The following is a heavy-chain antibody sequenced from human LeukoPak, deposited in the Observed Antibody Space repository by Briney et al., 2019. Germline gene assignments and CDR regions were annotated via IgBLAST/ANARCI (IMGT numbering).Heavy chain of an antibody. CDR1: GFTFSTYS. V-gene: IGHV3-21*01. J-gene: IGHJ6*02. Sequence: GGSLRLSCAASGFTFSTYSMNWVRQAPGKGLEWVSSISSSSNYIYYADSVKGRFTISRDNAKNSLYLQMNSLRAEDTAVYYCARPVAAYYYYYGMDVWGQGTTVTVS. CDR2: ISSSSNYI. CDR3: ARPVAAYYYYYGMDV. D-gene: IGHD6-19*01.